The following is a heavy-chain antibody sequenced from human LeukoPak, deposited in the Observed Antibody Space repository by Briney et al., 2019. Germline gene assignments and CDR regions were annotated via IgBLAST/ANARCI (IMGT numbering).Heavy chain of an antibody. Sequence: PGGSLRLSCAASGFTFSSYGMHWVRQAPGKGLEWVAAIWYDGSIQYYADSVKGRFTISRDNSQNTLSLQMDSLRAEDTAVYYCARAGYCSGGSCYGSDYWGQGTLVSVSS. CDR3: ARAGYCSGGSCYGSDY. D-gene: IGHD2-15*01. V-gene: IGHV3-33*01. CDR1: GFTFSSYG. J-gene: IGHJ4*02. CDR2: IWYDGSIQ.